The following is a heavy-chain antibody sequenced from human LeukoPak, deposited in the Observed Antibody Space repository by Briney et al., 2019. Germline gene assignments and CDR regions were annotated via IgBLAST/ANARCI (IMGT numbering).Heavy chain of an antibody. V-gene: IGHV3-74*01. D-gene: IGHD1-26*01. CDR1: GFTLSNYW. CDR2: INSDGRDT. J-gene: IGHJ4*02. Sequence: GGSLRLSCAASGFTLSNYWMHWVRQAPGKGLVWVSRINSDGRDTNYADSVKGRFTISRDNAKSTLHLQVNSLRADDTAIYYCVRERGGSYDYWGQGTLVTVSS. CDR3: VRERGGSYDY.